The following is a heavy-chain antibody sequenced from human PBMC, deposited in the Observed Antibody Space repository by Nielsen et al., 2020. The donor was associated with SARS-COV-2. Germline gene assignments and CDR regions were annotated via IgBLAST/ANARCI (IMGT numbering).Heavy chain of an antibody. J-gene: IGHJ3*02. CDR3: ARAPITMIVVVNAFDI. Sequence: SETLSLTCTVSGGSISSGGYYWSWIRQLPGKGLEWIGYIYYSGSTYYNPSLKSRVTISVDTSKNQFSLKLSSVTAADTAVYYCARAPITMIVVVNAFDIWGQGTMVIVSS. CDR1: GGSISSGGYY. CDR2: IYYSGST. D-gene: IGHD3-22*01. V-gene: IGHV4-31*03.